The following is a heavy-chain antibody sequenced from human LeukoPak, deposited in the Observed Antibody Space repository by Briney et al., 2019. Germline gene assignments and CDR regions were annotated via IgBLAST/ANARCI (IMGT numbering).Heavy chain of an antibody. CDR1: GYTFTGYY. Sequence: ASVKASCKASGYTFTGYYMHWVRQAPGQGLEWMGWINPNSGGTNYAQKFQGRVTMTRDTSTSTAYMELRSLRSDDTAVYYCARGGPSYGSGSDAFDIWGQGTMVTVSS. J-gene: IGHJ3*02. D-gene: IGHD3-10*01. V-gene: IGHV1-2*02. CDR2: INPNSGGT. CDR3: ARGGPSYGSGSDAFDI.